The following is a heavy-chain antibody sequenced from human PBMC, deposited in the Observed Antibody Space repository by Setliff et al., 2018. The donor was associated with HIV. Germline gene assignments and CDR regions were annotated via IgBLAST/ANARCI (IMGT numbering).Heavy chain of an antibody. D-gene: IGHD3-10*01. V-gene: IGHV2-70*11. CDR1: GFSLSPRGMS. CDR3: ARGSESWTYFDN. Sequence: SGPTLVNPTQTLTLTCTFSGFSLSPRGMSVSWIRQPPGKALEWLARIDWDDGKYYSTSLKTRLTISKDTSKNQVVLTMTNMDPVDTATYYCARGSESWTYFDNLCPGTLVTVSS. J-gene: IGHJ4*02. CDR2: IDWDDGK.